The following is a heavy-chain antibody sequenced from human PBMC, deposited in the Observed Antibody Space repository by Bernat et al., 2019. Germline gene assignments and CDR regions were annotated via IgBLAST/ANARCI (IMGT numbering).Heavy chain of an antibody. D-gene: IGHD3-3*01. V-gene: IGHV3-33*01. J-gene: IGHJ6*03. CDR3: ARDSRFSGGYYMDV. CDR2: IWYDGSNK. CDR1: GFTFSSYG. Sequence: QVQLVESVGGVVQPGRSLRLSCAASGFTFSSYGMHWVRQAPGKGLEWVAVIWYDGSNKDYADAVKGRFNISRDNSKNTLYLQMNSLRAEETAVYYCARDSRFSGGYYMDVWGKGTTVTVSS.